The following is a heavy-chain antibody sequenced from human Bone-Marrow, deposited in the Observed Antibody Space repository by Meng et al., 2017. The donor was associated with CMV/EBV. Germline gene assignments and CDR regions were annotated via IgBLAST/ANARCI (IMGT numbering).Heavy chain of an antibody. CDR1: GFTFSSYS. CDR2: ISSSSSYI. D-gene: IGHD3-10*01. CDR3: ARERITMVRGANRYFDY. V-gene: IGHV3-21*01. Sequence: GGSLRLSCAASGFTFSSYSMNWVRQAPGKGLEWVSSISSSSSYIYYADSVKGRFTISRDNAKNSLYLQMSSLRAEDTAVYYCARERITMVRGANRYFDYWGQGTLVTVSS. J-gene: IGHJ4*02.